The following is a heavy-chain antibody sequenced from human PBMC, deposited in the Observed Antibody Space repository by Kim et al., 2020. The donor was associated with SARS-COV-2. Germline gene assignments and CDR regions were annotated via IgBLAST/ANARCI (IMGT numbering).Heavy chain of an antibody. CDR2: ISSDGSST. J-gene: IGHJ6*02. D-gene: IGHD3-9*01. V-gene: IGHV3-74*01. CDR3: ARDGYFDWLLYGYYYYGMDV. Sequence: GGSLRLSCAASGFTFSSYWMHWVRQAPGKGLVWVSRISSDGSSTSYADSVKGRFTISRDNAKNTLYLQMNSLRAEDTAVYYCARDGYFDWLLYGYYYYGMDVWGQGTTVTVSS. CDR1: GFTFSSYW.